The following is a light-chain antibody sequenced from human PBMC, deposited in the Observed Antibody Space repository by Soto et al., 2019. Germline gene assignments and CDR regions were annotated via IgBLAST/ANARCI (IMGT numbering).Light chain of an antibody. CDR1: QSVSSSY. CDR3: QQYGSSPLT. Sequence: EIVLTQSPGTLSLSPGEGATLSCRASQSVSSSYLAWYQQKAGQGPWLLIYGASSRATGIPDRFSGGGSGTDFTLTISRLEPEDFAVYYCQQYGSSPLTFGGGTKVEIK. CDR2: GAS. J-gene: IGKJ4*01. V-gene: IGKV3-20*01.